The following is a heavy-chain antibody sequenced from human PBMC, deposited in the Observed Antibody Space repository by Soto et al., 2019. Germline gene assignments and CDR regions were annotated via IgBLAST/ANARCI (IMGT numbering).Heavy chain of an antibody. CDR1: GSTFSSNA. V-gene: IGHV1-69*13. CDR3: AREYGSRTSCDGSYDYGMYV. Sequence: SVQPSCKASGSTFSSNAISWVRQAPGQGLEWMGGIIPIFGTANYAQKFQGRVTITADESTSTAYMELSSLRSEDTALYYCAREYGSRTSCDGSYDYGMYVXGQ. CDR2: IIPIFGTA. J-gene: IGHJ6*02. D-gene: IGHD2-2*01.